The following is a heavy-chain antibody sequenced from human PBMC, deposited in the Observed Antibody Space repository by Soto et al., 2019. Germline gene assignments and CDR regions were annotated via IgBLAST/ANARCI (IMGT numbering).Heavy chain of an antibody. Sequence: SLRLSCAASGFTFRTYAMHWVRQAPGKGLEWMAVISYDGSSKTYAASVQGRFTISRDNSENTLYLQMNSLRPEDTAVYYCASRLLDLDPPPLLLLAYCGQGSSVPGSS. D-gene: IGHD2-15*01. V-gene: IGHV3-30-3*01. CDR1: GFTFRTYA. J-gene: IGHJ1*01. CDR2: ISYDGSSK. CDR3: ASRLLDLDPPPLLLLAY.